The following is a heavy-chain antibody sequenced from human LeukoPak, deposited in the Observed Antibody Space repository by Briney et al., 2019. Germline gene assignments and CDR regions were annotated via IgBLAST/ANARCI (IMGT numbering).Heavy chain of an antibody. V-gene: IGHV4-59*08. J-gene: IGHJ3*02. CDR1: GGSISSYY. CDR3: ARHSHSYYYDSSGYPGAFDI. CDR2: IYYSGST. Sequence: SETLSFTCTVSGGSISSYYWSWIRQPPGKGLEWIGYIYYSGSTNYNPSLKSRVTISVDTSKNQFSLKLSSVTAADTAVYYCARHSHSYYYDSSGYPGAFDIWGQGTMVTVSS. D-gene: IGHD3-22*01.